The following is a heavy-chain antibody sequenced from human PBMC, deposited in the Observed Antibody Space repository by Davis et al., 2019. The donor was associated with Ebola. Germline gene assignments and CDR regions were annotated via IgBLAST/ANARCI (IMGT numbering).Heavy chain of an antibody. CDR3: ARQDTMVRGVINYYYYMDV. Sequence: GESLKIPRKGSGYSFTCYWISRVRQMPGKGLEWMGRIDPSDSYTNYSPSFQGHVTISADKSISTAYLQWSSLKASDAAMYYCARQDTMVRGVINYYYYMDVWGKGTTVTVSS. D-gene: IGHD3-10*01. CDR1: GYSFTCYW. V-gene: IGHV5-10-1*01. J-gene: IGHJ6*03. CDR2: IDPSDSYT.